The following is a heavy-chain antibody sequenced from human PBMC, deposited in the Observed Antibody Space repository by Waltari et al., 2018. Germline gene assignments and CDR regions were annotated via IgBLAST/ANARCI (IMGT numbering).Heavy chain of an antibody. D-gene: IGHD3-10*01. CDR1: GGTFSSYA. CDR3: ARDQDGSGSYADY. V-gene: IGHV1-69*05. J-gene: IGHJ4*02. CDR2: STPSFGTA. Sequence: QVQLVQSGAAVKKPGSSVKVSCKDSGGTFSSYAISWVRQAPGQGLEWRGGSTPSFGTANYAQKFQGRVTITTDESTSTAYMELSSLRSEDTAVYYCARDQDGSGSYADYWGQGTLVTVSS.